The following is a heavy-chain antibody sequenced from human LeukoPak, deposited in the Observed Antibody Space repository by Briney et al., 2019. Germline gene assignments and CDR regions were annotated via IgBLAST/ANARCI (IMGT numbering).Heavy chain of an antibody. Sequence: SETLSLTCTVSGDSISNYYWTWIRQPPGKGLEWIGYIYFSGSTNYNPSLKTRVTMSVDTSKHQFSLKLSSVTAADTAMYYCARGEDRGGYYLGSWFDPWGKGTLVTVSS. V-gene: IGHV4-59*01. CDR3: ARGEDRGGYYLGSWFDP. D-gene: IGHD3-22*01. CDR2: IYFSGST. J-gene: IGHJ5*02. CDR1: GDSISNYY.